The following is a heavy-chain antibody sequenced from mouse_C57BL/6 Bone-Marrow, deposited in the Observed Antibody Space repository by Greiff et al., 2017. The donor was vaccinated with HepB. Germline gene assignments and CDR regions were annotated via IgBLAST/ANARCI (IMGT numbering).Heavy chain of an antibody. CDR1: GYTFTSYW. CDR3: AVLDGSWFAY. J-gene: IGHJ3*01. CDR2: INPSNGGT. V-gene: IGHV1-53*01. Sequence: QVHVKQPGTELVKPGASVKLSCKATGYTFTSYWMHWVKQRPGQGLEWIGNINPSNGGTNYNEKFKSKATLTVDKSSSTAYMQLSSLTSEDSAVYYCAVLDGSWFAYWGQGTLVTVSA. D-gene: IGHD1-1*01.